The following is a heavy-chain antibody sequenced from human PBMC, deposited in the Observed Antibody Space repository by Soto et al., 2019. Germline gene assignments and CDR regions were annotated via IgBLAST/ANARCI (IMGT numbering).Heavy chain of an antibody. V-gene: IGHV4-38-2*01. CDR1: GYSISSGYY. J-gene: IGHJ4*02. CDR3: ARNSRYSYGCDRDY. D-gene: IGHD5-18*01. CDR2: IYHSGST. Sequence: SETLSLTCAVSGYSISSGYYWGWIRQPPGKGLEWIGSIYHSGSTYYNPSLKSRVTISVDTSKNQFSLKLSSVTAADTAVYYCARNSRYSYGCDRDYWGQGTLVTVSS.